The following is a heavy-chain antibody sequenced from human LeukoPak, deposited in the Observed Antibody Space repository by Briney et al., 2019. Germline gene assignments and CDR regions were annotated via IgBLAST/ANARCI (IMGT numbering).Heavy chain of an antibody. CDR2: ISYDGSNK. Sequence: GGSLRLSCAASGFTFSSYAMHWVRQAPGKGLEWVAVISYDGSNKYYADSVKGRFTISRDNSKNSLSLQMNSLSAEDTAVYYCARGETLYYDTSDYWAYYFDSWGQGTLVTVSS. CDR1: GFTFSSYA. J-gene: IGHJ4*02. CDR3: ARGETLYYDTSDYWAYYFDS. V-gene: IGHV3-30-3*01. D-gene: IGHD3-22*01.